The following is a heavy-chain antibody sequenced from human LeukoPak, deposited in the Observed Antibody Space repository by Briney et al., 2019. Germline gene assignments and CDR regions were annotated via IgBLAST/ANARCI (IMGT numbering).Heavy chain of an antibody. D-gene: IGHD2-15*01. Sequence: GASVKVSCKASGYTFTGYYMHWVRQAPGQGLEWMGWINPNNGGTNYAQKFQGRVTMTRDTSISTTSMELSGLRSDDTAVYYCARENGAYCSGGSCYDAFDIWGQGTMVTVSS. V-gene: IGHV1-2*02. J-gene: IGHJ3*02. CDR1: GYTFTGYY. CDR2: INPNNGGT. CDR3: ARENGAYCSGGSCYDAFDI.